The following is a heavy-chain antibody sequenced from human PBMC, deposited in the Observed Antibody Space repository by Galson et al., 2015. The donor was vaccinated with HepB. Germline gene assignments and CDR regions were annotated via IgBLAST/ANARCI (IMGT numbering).Heavy chain of an antibody. J-gene: IGHJ4*02. CDR1: GFTFSDAW. CDR3: AKESTGYYFYDY. Sequence: SLRLSCAASGFTFSDAWMSWVRQTPGKGLEWISTISDSGVIIYYADSVKGRFTVSRDNSKNSLHLQMNSLRVEDTAVYYCAKESTGYYFYDYWGQGTLVTVSS. D-gene: IGHD3-9*01. V-gene: IGHV3-23*01. CDR2: ISDSGVII.